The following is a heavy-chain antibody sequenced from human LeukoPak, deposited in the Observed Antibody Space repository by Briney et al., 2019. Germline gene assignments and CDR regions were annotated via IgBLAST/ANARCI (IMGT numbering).Heavy chain of an antibody. V-gene: IGHV3-23*01. D-gene: IGHD5-24*01. CDR1: GFTFSSYV. J-gene: IGHJ5*02. CDR2: ITGSGYST. Sequence: GSLRLSCAASGFTFSSYVMTWVRQAPGKGLEWVSAITGSGYSTYYADSVKGRFTISRDNSKNTLHLQMNSLRAEDTAVYYCAKGGSRDGFDPWGQGTLVTVSS. CDR3: AKGGSRDGFDP.